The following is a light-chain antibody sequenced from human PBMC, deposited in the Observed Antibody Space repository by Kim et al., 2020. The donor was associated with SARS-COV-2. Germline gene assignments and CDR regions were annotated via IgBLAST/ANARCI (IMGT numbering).Light chain of an antibody. CDR3: QQYKTSPLT. CDR1: HSVVTAY. V-gene: IGKV3-20*01. Sequence: CPGDSAPLSCTATHSVVTAYIASSHQRPRPSPRLLFYGASRTATGIPHRFSGSGSGTHFTLTLSRLEPEDFAVYFCQQYKTSPLTFGGGTKVDIK. J-gene: IGKJ4*01. CDR2: GAS.